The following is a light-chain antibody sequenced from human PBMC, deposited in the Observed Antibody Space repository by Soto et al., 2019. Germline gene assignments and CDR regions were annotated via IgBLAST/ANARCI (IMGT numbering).Light chain of an antibody. CDR3: QHFNRYSEA. V-gene: IGKV1-5*03. CDR1: QTSSSW. Sequence: IKMTEYTSTVSASVEDRVTITCRASQTSSSWLAWYQQKPGKAPKLLIYKASTLKSGVPSRFSGSGSGTEFTLTIISLQPGDFATYEFQHFNRYSEAFGQGTKVEIK. CDR2: KAS. J-gene: IGKJ1*01.